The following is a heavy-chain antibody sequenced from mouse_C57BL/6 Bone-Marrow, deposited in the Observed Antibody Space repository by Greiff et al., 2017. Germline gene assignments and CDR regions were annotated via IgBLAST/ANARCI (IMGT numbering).Heavy chain of an antibody. V-gene: IGHV1-50*01. CDR3: ARFGRGSDY. CDR2: IDPSDSYT. Sequence: VQLQQPGAELVKPGASVKLSCKASGYTFTSYWMQWVNQRPGQGLEWIGEIDPSDSYTNYNQKFKGKATLTVDTSSSTAYMQLSSLTSEDSAVYYCARFGRGSDYWGQGTTLTVSS. J-gene: IGHJ2*01. CDR1: GYTFTSYW.